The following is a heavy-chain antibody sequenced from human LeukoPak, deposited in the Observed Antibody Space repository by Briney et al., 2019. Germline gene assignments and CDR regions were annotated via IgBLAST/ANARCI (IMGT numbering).Heavy chain of an antibody. V-gene: IGHV4-30-4*08. Sequence: SETLSLTCTVSGGSISSGGYYWSWIRQHPGKGLEWIGYIYYSGSTYYNPSLKSRVTISVDTSKNQFSLKLSSVTAADTAVYYCARERLYDSSGYYSFADAFDIWGQGTMVTVSS. D-gene: IGHD3-22*01. CDR1: GGSISSGGYY. CDR3: ARERLYDSSGYYSFADAFDI. CDR2: IYYSGST. J-gene: IGHJ3*02.